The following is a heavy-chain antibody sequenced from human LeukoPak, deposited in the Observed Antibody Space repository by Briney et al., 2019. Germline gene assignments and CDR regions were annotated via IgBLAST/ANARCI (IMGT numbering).Heavy chain of an antibody. J-gene: IGHJ1*01. CDR2: IKSKTDGGTT. D-gene: IGHD6-13*01. V-gene: IGHV3-15*01. CDR1: GFTFSSAW. Sequence: GGSLRLSCAASGFTFSSAWMSWVRQAPGKGLEWVGRIKSKTDGGTTDYAAPVKGRFTTSRDDSKNTLYLQMNSLKTEDTAVYYCTTDRASYSSSWPAEYFQHWGQGTLVTVSS. CDR3: TTDRASYSSSWPAEYFQH.